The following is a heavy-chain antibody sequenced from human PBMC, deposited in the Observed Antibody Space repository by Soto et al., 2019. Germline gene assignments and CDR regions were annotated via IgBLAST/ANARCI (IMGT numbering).Heavy chain of an antibody. Sequence: QITLKESGPTLVKPTQTLTLTCTFSAFSLSTGGVGVGWIRQPPGKALEWLALIYWDDDKRYRPSLRSRLPITKDTAKNQVVLTMTNMDPVDTATYYCIQSRCGGDCLQSYASYYYYGMDVWGQGTTVTVSS. D-gene: IGHD2-21*02. V-gene: IGHV2-5*02. CDR1: AFSLSTGGVG. J-gene: IGHJ6*02. CDR3: IQSRCGGDCLQSYASYYYYGMDV. CDR2: IYWDDDK.